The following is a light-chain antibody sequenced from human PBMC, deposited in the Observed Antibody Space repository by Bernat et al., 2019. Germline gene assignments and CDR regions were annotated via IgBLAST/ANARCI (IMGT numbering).Light chain of an antibody. CDR2: RAS. V-gene: IGKV1-33*01. Sequence: DTQMTQSPSSLPASVGQRVTITCQASRDIVNYLNWYQQRAGKAPKLLISRASTLRTGVPPRFSGTGSGTHFTLTISCLQPEDVATYYCQQYNDFISFGQGTRLEI. CDR3: QQYNDFIS. CDR1: RDIVNY. J-gene: IGKJ5*01.